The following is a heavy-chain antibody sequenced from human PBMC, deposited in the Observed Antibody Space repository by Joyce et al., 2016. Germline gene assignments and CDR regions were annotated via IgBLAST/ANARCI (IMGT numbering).Heavy chain of an antibody. V-gene: IGHV3-53*01. J-gene: IGHJ4*02. CDR2: IYSGGDT. CDR3: ARVPGFH. Sequence: EVQLVESGGGLIQPGGSLILSCAASGFTVSNNYMTWVRQAPGKGLEWVSFIYSGGDTYYADSVKGRFTISRDKNTLYLQMNSLRVEDTAVYYCARVPGFHWGQGTLVTVSS. CDR1: GFTVSNNY.